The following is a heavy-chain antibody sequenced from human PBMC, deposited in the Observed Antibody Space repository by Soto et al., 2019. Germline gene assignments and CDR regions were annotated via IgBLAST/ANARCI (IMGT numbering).Heavy chain of an antibody. V-gene: IGHV3-74*01. CDR1: GFTFGTYW. CDR2: ISPDGSNR. D-gene: IGHD3-16*01. J-gene: IGHJ4*02. Sequence: GGSLRLSCAASGFTFGTYWMNWVRQTPGKGLMWVSRISPDGSNRGYADSVEGRFTVSRDNAKNTLYLQMHSLRAEDTAMYYCASWGHLVPVSPTDFDHWGEGTMVTVSS. CDR3: ASWGHLVPVSPTDFDH.